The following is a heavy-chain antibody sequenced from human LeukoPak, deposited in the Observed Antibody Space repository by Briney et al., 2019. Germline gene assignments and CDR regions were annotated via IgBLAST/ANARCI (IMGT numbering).Heavy chain of an antibody. D-gene: IGHD3-22*01. CDR3: ARESSTYDSSTLVRF. V-gene: IGHV3-7*01. Sequence: GGSLRLSCAASGFTFSSYWMSWVRQAPGKGLEWVANIKQDGSEKYYVDSVKGRFTISRDNAKNSLYLQMNSLRVEDTAVYYRARESSTYDSSTLVRFRGQGALATVSS. J-gene: IGHJ4*02. CDR1: GFTFSSYW. CDR2: IKQDGSEK.